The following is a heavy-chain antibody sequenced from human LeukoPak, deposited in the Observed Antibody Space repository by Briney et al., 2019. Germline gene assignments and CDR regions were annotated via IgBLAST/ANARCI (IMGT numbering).Heavy chain of an antibody. D-gene: IGHD2-15*01. CDR2: ISYDGSNK. CDR1: GFTLSSYG. V-gene: IGHV3-30*18. J-gene: IGHJ6*04. CDR3: AKDGYCSGGSCYPRGYYYGMDV. Sequence: GGSLRLSCAASGFTLSSYGMHWVRQAPGKGLEWVAVISYDGSNKYYADSVKGRFTISRDNSKNTLYLQMNSLRAEDTAVYYCAKDGYCSGGSCYPRGYYYGMDVWGKGTTVTVSS.